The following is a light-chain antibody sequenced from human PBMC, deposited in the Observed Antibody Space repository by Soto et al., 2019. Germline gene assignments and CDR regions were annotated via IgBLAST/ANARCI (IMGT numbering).Light chain of an antibody. CDR3: QQYGNSPLT. V-gene: IGKV3-20*01. CDR2: GVS. CDR1: QSVRSDY. J-gene: IGKJ4*01. Sequence: EIVLTQSPDTLSLSPGQRATLSCRASQSVRSDYFAWYQQKPGQAPRVIIFGVSTRATGVPDRFSGSGSGTDCTLTISRLEPEDFALYYCQQYGNSPLTFGGGTKVEIK.